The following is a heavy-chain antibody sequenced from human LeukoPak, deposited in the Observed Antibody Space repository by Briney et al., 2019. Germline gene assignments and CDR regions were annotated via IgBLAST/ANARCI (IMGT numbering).Heavy chain of an antibody. CDR3: ARLAAADGYNHAFDI. J-gene: IGHJ3*02. CDR2: IYSGGST. Sequence: GGSLRLSCAASGFTFSDYWMHWVRQAPGKGLEWVSIIYSGGSTYYADSVKGRFTISRDNSKNTLYLQMNSLRAEDTAVYYCARLAAADGYNHAFDIWGLGTVVAVSS. V-gene: IGHV3-66*01. CDR1: GFTFSDYW. D-gene: IGHD5-24*01.